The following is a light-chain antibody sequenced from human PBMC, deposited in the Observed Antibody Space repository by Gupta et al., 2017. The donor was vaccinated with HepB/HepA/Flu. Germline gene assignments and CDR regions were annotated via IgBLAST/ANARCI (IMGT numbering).Light chain of an antibody. J-gene: IGLJ1*01. V-gene: IGLV1-44*01. CDR3: AAWDDSLNGYV. Sequence: QSVLTQPPSASGTTGQRVTIPCSGSSSNIGSNTVNWYQQLPGTAPTPLIYSNNQRPPGVPDRFSVSKSGTSASLAISGLQSEDEADYYCAAWDDSLNGYVFGTGTKVTVL. CDR1: SSNIGSNT. CDR2: SNN.